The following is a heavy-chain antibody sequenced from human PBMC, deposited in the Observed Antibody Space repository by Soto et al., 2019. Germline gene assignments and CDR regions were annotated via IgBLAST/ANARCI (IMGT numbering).Heavy chain of an antibody. Sequence: QVQLVQSGAEVKKPGSSVKVSCNASGGTFSSYAISWVRQAPGQGLEWMGGIIPIFGTANYAQKFQGRVTITADESTSTAYMERSSLRSADTAVYYCARDRGNGDYVSDYWGQGTLVTVSS. D-gene: IGHD4-17*01. CDR2: IIPIFGTA. J-gene: IGHJ4*02. CDR1: GGTFSSYA. V-gene: IGHV1-69*01. CDR3: ARDRGNGDYVSDY.